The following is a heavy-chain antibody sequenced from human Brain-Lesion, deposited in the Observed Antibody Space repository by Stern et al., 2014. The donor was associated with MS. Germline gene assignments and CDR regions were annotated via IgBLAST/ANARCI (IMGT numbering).Heavy chain of an antibody. J-gene: IGHJ4*02. D-gene: IGHD1-26*01. CDR1: GYTLTELS. Sequence: QVQLVQSGAEVKKPGASVKVSCKVSGYTLTELSMHWVRQAPRKGLEWMGGFDPEYGETIYAQKFQGRVTMTEDTSTDPAYMELSSLRSEDTAVYYCATLSPGAGGNYYRHFDYWGQGTLVTVSS. V-gene: IGHV1-24*01. CDR3: ATLSPGAGGNYYRHFDY. CDR2: FDPEYGET.